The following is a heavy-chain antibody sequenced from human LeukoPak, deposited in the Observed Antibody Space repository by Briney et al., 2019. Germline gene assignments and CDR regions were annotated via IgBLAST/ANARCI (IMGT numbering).Heavy chain of an antibody. CDR2: MSYEGSNK. CDR1: GLSFSTYG. J-gene: IGHJ4*02. D-gene: IGHD1-14*01. Sequence: GGSLRLSCAASGLSFSTYGRNWVRQPPGKGLEWVAFMSYEGSNKYYADSVKGRFTISRDNSKNTLYLQMNSLRAEDMAVYYCARDGPTSPAYYADYWGQGTLVTVSS. CDR3: ARDGPTSPAYYADY. V-gene: IGHV3-30*03.